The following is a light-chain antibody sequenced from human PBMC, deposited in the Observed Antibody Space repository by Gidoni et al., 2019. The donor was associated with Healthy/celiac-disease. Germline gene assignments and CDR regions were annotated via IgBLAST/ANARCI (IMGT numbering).Light chain of an antibody. J-gene: IGKJ2*01. CDR2: DAS. Sequence: IQITQSPYSLSASVGDRVTITCQASQDISNYLNWYQQKPGKAPKLLIYDASNLETGVPARFSGSGSGTDCTVTISSLQPEDIATYYCQQDDNRPYTFGQXTKLEIK. V-gene: IGKV1-33*01. CDR1: QDISNY. CDR3: QQDDNRPYT.